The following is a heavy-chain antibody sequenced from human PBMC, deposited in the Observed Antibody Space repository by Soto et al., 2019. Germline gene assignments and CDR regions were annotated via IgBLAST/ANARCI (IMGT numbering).Heavy chain of an antibody. V-gene: IGHV3-11*01. CDR2: ISNGGSFI. D-gene: IGHD3-16*01. CDR1: GFTFSDYY. CDR3: ARHRYYEGSVPGYGMDV. J-gene: IGHJ6*02. Sequence: QVPLVESGGGLVKPGGSLRLSCAASGFTFSDYYMSWIRQAPGKGLEYISYISNGGSFIYYADSVKGRFTISRDTAKTSLYLQMNSLRAEDTAPYYCARHRYYEGSVPGYGMDVWGQGTTVTVSS.